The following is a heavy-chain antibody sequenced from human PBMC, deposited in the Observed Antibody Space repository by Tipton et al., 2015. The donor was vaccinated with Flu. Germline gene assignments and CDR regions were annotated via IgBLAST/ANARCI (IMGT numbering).Heavy chain of an antibody. CDR1: GGSVTSADHH. CDR2: ISSSGSS. V-gene: IGHV4-61*08. D-gene: IGHD3-22*01. Sequence: LVQPSETLSLTCTVSGGSVTSADHHWTWIRQAPGKGLEYIGQISSSGSSNNNPSLKSRAIISLDTSKNQFSLKLTSVTAADTALYYCARLVYRGYYSVGYHFDSWGQGIPVTVSS. J-gene: IGHJ4*02. CDR3: ARLVYRGYYSVGYHFDS.